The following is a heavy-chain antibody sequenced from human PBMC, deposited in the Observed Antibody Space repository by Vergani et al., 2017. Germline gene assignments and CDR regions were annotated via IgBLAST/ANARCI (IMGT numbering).Heavy chain of an antibody. CDR2: ISGVGDTI. V-gene: IGHV3-48*01. CDR3: ARGIVGGLEFDN. Sequence: EVRLAESGGGLVQPGGSLRLSCAVCGFTFTSYSMNWVRQAPGKGLEWVSYISGVGDTINYADSVKGRFTISRDNSLHLQMNSLRVEDTAVYYCARGIVGGLEFDNWGQGTLVTVSS. CDR1: GFTFTSYS. D-gene: IGHD1-26*01. J-gene: IGHJ4*02.